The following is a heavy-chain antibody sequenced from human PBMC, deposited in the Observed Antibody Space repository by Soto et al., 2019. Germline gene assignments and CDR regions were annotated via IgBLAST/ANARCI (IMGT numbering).Heavy chain of an antibody. J-gene: IGHJ5*02. CDR2: ISGSGGST. CDR3: AKDQDIVATFNWFDP. Sequence: WGSLRLSCSASVFTCSSYAMSWVRQAPGKGLEWVSAISGSGGSTYYADSVKGRFTISRDNSKNTLYLQMNSLRAEDTAVYYCAKDQDIVATFNWFDPWGQGTPVTVSS. D-gene: IGHD5-12*01. CDR1: VFTCSSYA. V-gene: IGHV3-23*01.